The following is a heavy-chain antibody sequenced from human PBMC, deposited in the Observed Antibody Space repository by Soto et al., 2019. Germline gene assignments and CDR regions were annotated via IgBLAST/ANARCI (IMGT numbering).Heavy chain of an antibody. CDR3: ARGRDCAFDY. J-gene: IGHJ4*02. CDR2: IKEDGSEK. CDR1: GFTFRNYW. V-gene: IGHV3-7*04. D-gene: IGHD2-21*02. Sequence: EVQLVDSGGGLVQPGESLKLSCTTSGFTFRNYWMRWVRQSPERGLEWVSSIKEDGSEKYYLDSVKGRFIISRDNAKNSMYLQMNSLRDEDTAVYYCARGRDCAFDYWCQGSLVTVSS.